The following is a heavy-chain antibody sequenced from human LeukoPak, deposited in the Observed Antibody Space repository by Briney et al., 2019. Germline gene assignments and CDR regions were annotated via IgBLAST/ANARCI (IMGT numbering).Heavy chain of an antibody. D-gene: IGHD3-3*01. V-gene: IGHV4-39*07. CDR2: IYHSGST. J-gene: IGHJ4*02. CDR1: GGSIYSSTYY. CDR3: ARRGGVVLDY. Sequence: SETLSLTCTVSGGSIYSSTYYWGWIRQPPGKGLEWIGSIYHSGSTYYNPSLKSRVTISVDTSKNQFSLKLNSVTAADAAVYYCARRGGVVLDYWGQGTLVTVSS.